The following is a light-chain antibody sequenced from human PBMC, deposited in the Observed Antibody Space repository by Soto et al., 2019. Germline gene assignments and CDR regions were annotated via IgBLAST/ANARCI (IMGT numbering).Light chain of an antibody. CDR2: SNN. CDR1: RSNIGNNY. Sequence: QSLLTQPPSASGTPGQRVTVSCSGSRSNIGNNYVYWYQQVPGTAPKLLMHSNNQRPSGVPDRFSASKSGSSASLAISGLRSEDEADYYCATWDDSLNMVFGGGTKLTVL. J-gene: IGLJ3*02. CDR3: ATWDDSLNMV. V-gene: IGLV1-47*02.